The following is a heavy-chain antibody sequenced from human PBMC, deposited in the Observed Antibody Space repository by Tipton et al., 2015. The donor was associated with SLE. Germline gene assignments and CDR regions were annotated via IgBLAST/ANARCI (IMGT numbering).Heavy chain of an antibody. CDR3: ARVGSSHYYYYYYLDV. V-gene: IGHV4-59*12. CDR1: GGSISSYY. J-gene: IGHJ6*03. Sequence: TLSLTCTVSGGSISSYYWSWIRQPPGKGLEWIGYIYHSGTTYYNPSLKSRVTISVDRSKNHFSLKLSSVTAADTAVYYCARVGSSHYYYYYYLDVWGKGTTVTVSS. D-gene: IGHD6-6*01. CDR2: IYHSGTT.